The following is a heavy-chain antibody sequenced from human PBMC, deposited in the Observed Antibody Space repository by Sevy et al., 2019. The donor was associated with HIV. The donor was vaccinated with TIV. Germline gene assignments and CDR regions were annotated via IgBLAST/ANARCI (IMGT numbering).Heavy chain of an antibody. J-gene: IGHJ4*02. V-gene: IGHV3-7*01. Sequence: GGSLRLSCAGSGSTFSSYWMTWVRQAPGTGLEWVANIKQDGSMKYYVNSVKGRFTISRDNAKNSVYLQMNSLRAEDTAIYYCARSIAAIGPDYWGQGTLVTVSS. CDR3: ARSIAAIGPDY. CDR2: IKQDGSMK. CDR1: GSTFSSYW. D-gene: IGHD6-13*01.